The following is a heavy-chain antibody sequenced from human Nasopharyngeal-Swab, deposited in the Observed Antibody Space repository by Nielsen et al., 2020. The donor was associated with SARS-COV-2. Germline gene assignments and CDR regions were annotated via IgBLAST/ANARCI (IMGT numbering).Heavy chain of an antibody. Sequence: GGSLRLSCAASGFTFSSYSMNWVRQAPGKGLEWVSYISSSSSTIYYADSVKGRFTISRDTSKNIVYLQMNSLRAEDTAVYYCARGGSSWDGLGFFDYWGQGTLVTVSS. CDR1: GFTFSSYS. J-gene: IGHJ4*02. CDR3: ARGGSSWDGLGFFDY. V-gene: IGHV3-48*01. CDR2: ISSSSSTI. D-gene: IGHD6-13*01.